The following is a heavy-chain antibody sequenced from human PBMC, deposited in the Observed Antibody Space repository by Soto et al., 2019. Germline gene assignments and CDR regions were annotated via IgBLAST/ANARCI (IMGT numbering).Heavy chain of an antibody. D-gene: IGHD3-10*01. V-gene: IGHV1-18*01. CDR1: GFTLNDFG. CDR3: AREKWFGQAPFDS. CDR2: ISGYDGNT. Sequence: ASVKVSCKASGFTLNDFGVSWVRQAPGQGLEWMGWISGYDGNTNFAQKYEGRVTMTIDSSTSTAYMELRNLRSDDTAMYYCAREKWFGQAPFDSWGQGTLVTVSS. J-gene: IGHJ4*02.